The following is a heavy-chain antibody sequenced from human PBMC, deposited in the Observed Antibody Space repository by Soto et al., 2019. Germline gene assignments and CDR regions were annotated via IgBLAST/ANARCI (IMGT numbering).Heavy chain of an antibody. CDR2: IYYSGST. Sequence: SETLSLTCTVSGGSISSSSYYWGWIRQPPGKGLEWIGSIYYSGSTYYNPSLKSRVTISVDTSKNQFSLKLSSVTAADTAVYYCARLFLWEPLDAFDIWGQGTMVTVSS. V-gene: IGHV4-39*01. CDR1: GGSISSSSYY. CDR3: ARLFLWEPLDAFDI. D-gene: IGHD1-26*01. J-gene: IGHJ3*02.